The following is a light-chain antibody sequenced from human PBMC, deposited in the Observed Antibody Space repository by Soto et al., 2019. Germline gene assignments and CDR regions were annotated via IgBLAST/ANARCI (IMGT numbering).Light chain of an antibody. CDR2: GVS. J-gene: IGKJ4*01. Sequence: DIQLTQSPSFLSASVRDRVTITCRASQVLSSYLAWSQQKPEKAPKLLLYGVSTLQSGVPSRLSGSGSGPEFTLTVSRLQPEDFATYYCQQVNTYPLTFGGGTKVEIK. V-gene: IGKV1-9*01. CDR1: QVLSSY. CDR3: QQVNTYPLT.